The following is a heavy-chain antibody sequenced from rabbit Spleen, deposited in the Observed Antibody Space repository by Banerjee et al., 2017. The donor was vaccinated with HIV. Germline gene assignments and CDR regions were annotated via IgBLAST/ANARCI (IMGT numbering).Heavy chain of an antibody. CDR3: ARDPGTSFSTYGMDL. V-gene: IGHV1S40*01. D-gene: IGHD8-1*01. CDR1: GFSFNNGYD. J-gene: IGHJ6*01. Sequence: QSLEESGGGLVKPGASLTLTCKASGFSFNNGYDMCWVRQAPGKGLEWIACIYAGSSGGTYSATWAKGRFSISKTSSTTVTLQMTTLTAADTATYFCARDPGTSFSTYGMDLWGQGTLVTVS. CDR2: IYAGSSGGT.